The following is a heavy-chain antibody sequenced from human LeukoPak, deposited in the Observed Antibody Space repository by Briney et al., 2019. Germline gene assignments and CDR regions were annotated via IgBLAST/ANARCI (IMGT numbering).Heavy chain of an antibody. CDR2: IYYSGST. V-gene: IGHV4-30-4*01. J-gene: IGHJ6*02. CDR1: GGSISSGDYY. D-gene: IGHD4-11*01. Sequence: SETLSLTCTVSGGSISSGDYYWSWIRQPPGKGLEWIGYIYYSGSTYYNPSLKSRVTISVDTPKNQFSLKLSSVTAADTAVYYCASTYTMTTGHYYGMDVWGQGTTVTVSS. CDR3: ASTYTMTTGHYYGMDV.